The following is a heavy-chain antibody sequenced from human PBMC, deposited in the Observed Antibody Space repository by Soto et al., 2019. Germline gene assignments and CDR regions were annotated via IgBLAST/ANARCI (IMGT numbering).Heavy chain of an antibody. CDR3: ARGALSYYYYYMDV. CDR1: GGSFSGYY. Sequence: ETLSLTCAVYGGSFSGYYWSWIRQPPGKGLEWIGEINHSGSTNYNPSLKSRVTISVDTSKNQFSLKLSSVTAADTAVYYCARGALSYYYYYMDVWGKGTTVTVSS. V-gene: IGHV4-34*01. CDR2: INHSGST. J-gene: IGHJ6*03.